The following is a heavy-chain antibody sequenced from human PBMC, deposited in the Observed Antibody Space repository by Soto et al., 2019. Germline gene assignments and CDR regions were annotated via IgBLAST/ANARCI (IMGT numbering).Heavy chain of an antibody. CDR1: GFTFSSYA. Sequence: EVQLLESGGGLVQPGGSLRLSCAASGFTFSSYAMSWVRQAPGKGLEWVSAISGSGGSTYYADSVKGRFTISRDNSKNTLYLQLNSLRAEDTGVYYCASHGRLLYLSYWGQGTLVTVSS. V-gene: IGHV3-23*01. CDR3: ASHGRLLYLSY. CDR2: ISGSGGST. D-gene: IGHD2-8*01. J-gene: IGHJ4*02.